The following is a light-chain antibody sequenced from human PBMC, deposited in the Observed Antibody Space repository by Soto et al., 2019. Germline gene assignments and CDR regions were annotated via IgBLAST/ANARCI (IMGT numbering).Light chain of an antibody. Sequence: QSALTQPASVSGSPGQSIAFSCTGTISDVGSYNLVSWYQHHPGKAPKLIISEVSKRPSGVSDRFSGSKSGNTASLTISGLQAEDEADYYCCSYAGSSTWVFGGGTKVTVL. CDR3: CSYAGSSTWV. J-gene: IGLJ3*02. CDR2: EVS. CDR1: ISDVGSYNL. V-gene: IGLV2-23*02.